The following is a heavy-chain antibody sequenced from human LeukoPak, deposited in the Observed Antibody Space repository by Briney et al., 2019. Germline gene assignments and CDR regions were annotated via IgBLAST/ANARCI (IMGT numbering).Heavy chain of an antibody. CDR3: ARDPGNWEFDP. CDR2: IYSSGST. Sequence: GGSLRLSCAGSGFSVSGSYMSWVRQAPGKGLEWVSIIYSSGSTYYADSVKGRFTISRDNSKNMLYLQMNSLRAEDTAVYYCARDPGNWEFDPWGQGTLVTVSS. J-gene: IGHJ5*02. V-gene: IGHV3-66*01. CDR1: GFSVSGSY. D-gene: IGHD1-26*01.